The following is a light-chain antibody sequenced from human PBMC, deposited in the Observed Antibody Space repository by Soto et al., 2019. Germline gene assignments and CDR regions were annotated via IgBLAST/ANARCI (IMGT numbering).Light chain of an antibody. CDR1: SSDVGGYNY. CDR3: SSYAGSNNPV. CDR2: EVN. Sequence: QSALTQTPSASGSPGQSVTISCTGTSSDVGGYNYVSWYQQHPGKAPKLMIYEVNKRPSGVPDRFSGSKSGNTASLTVSGLQAEDEADYYCSSYAGSNNPVFGGGTKLTVL. J-gene: IGLJ2*01. V-gene: IGLV2-8*01.